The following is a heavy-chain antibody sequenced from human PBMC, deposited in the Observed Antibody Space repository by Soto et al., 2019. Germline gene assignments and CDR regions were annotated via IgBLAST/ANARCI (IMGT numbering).Heavy chain of an antibody. CDR2: IYWDDDK. J-gene: IGHJ5*02. CDR1: GFSLSTSGVG. Sequence: QITLKESGPTLVKPTQTLTLTCTFSGFSLSTSGVGVGWIRQPPGKALEWLALIYWDDDKRYSPSLKSRLTITMDTSKNQVVLTMTNMDPVDTATYYCAHSTALGYCISTSCANNWFDPWGQGTLVTVSS. D-gene: IGHD2-2*01. CDR3: AHSTALGYCISTSCANNWFDP. V-gene: IGHV2-5*02.